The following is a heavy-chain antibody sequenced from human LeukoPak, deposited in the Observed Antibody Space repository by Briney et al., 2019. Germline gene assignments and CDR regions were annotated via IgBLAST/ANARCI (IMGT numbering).Heavy chain of an antibody. CDR3: AKDRMVRGVIILGSSYFDH. V-gene: IGHV3-30*02. J-gene: IGHJ4*02. CDR1: GFTFSSYG. D-gene: IGHD3-10*01. CDR2: IRYDGSNK. Sequence: GGSPRLSCAASGFTFSSYGMHWVRQAPGKGLEWVAFIRYDGSNKYYADSVKGRFTISRDNSKNTLYLQMNSLRAEDTAVYYCAKDRMVRGVIILGSSYFDHWGQGTLVTVSS.